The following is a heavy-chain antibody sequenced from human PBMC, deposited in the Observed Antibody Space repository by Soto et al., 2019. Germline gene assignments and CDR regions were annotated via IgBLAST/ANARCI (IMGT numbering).Heavy chain of an antibody. CDR2: INHSGGT. J-gene: IGHJ5*02. V-gene: IGHV4-34*01. CDR1: GGSFSGYY. Sequence: SETLSLTCAVYGGSFSGYYWSWIRQPPGKGLEWIGEINHSGGTNYNPSLKSRVTISVDTSKNQFSLKLSSVTAADTAVYYCARGGASDYYDFWSGYYRWFDPWGQGTLVTVSS. CDR3: ARGGASDYYDFWSGYYRWFDP. D-gene: IGHD3-3*01.